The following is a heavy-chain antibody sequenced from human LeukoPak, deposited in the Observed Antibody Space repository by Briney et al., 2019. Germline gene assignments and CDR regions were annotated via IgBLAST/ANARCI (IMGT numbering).Heavy chain of an antibody. J-gene: IGHJ3*02. CDR1: GYTFTGYY. CDR2: INPNSGGT. CDR3: ARGGEGSGTPAAFDI. Sequence: ASVKVSCKASGYTFTGYYMHWVRQAPGQGLEWMGWINPNSGGTNYAQKFQGRVTMTRDTSISTAYMEPSRLRSEDTAVYYCARGGEGSGTPAAFDIWGQGTMVTVSS. V-gene: IGHV1-2*02. D-gene: IGHD3-10*01.